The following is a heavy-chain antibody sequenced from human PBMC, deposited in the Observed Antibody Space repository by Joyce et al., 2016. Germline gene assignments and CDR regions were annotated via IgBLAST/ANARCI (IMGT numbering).Heavy chain of an antibody. V-gene: IGHV4-38-2*02. J-gene: IGHJ3*01. Sequence: QVQLRESGPGLVKTSETLSLTCSVSGLSISFGFYWGWIRQPPGKGLEWIGGIYHSGHSFDNPSLKSRVSMSVDTSKNQFSLKLTSVTAADTAIYYCARLQYYDSGYLHDAFDVWGQGTMVTVSS. D-gene: IGHD3-16*01. CDR1: GLSISFGFY. CDR3: ARLQYYDSGYLHDAFDV. CDR2: IYHSGHS.